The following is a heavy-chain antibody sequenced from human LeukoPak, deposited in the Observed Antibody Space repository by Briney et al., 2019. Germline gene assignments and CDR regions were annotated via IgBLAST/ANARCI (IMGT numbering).Heavy chain of an antibody. CDR1: GGTFSSYA. Sequence: SVKVSCKASGGTFSSYAISWVRQAPGQGLEWMGGIIPIFGTANYAQKFQGRVTITTDESTSTAYMELSSLRSEDTAVYYCARFVLVPAALDYWGQGTLVTVSP. D-gene: IGHD2-2*01. V-gene: IGHV1-69*05. CDR3: ARFVLVPAALDY. CDR2: IIPIFGTA. J-gene: IGHJ4*02.